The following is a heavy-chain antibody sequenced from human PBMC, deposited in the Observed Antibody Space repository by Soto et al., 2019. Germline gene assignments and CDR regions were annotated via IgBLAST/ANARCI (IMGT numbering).Heavy chain of an antibody. CDR3: ARQALSRYFDY. V-gene: IGHV4-39*01. CDR2: IYYSGST. J-gene: IGHJ4*02. Sequence: SETLSLTCTVSGGSISSSSYYWGWIRQPPGKGLEWIGSIYYSGSTYYNPSLKSRVTISVDTSKNQFSLKLSSVTAADTAVYYCARQALSRYFDYWGQGTLVTVSS. D-gene: IGHD3-16*02. CDR1: GGSISSSSYY.